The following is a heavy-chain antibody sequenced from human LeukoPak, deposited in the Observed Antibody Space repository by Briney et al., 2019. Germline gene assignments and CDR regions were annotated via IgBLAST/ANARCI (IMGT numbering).Heavy chain of an antibody. Sequence: GGSLRLSCAVSGVKDSGYYRRWVRQATGKGLEWVGLIRDSGEAFYADFVRGRFAISRDESENTLYLQMNSLRVEDTAVYFCARDRAALQDWVEFDPWGQGTPVIVSS. CDR1: GVKDSGYY. CDR2: IRDSGEA. V-gene: IGHV3-66*03. D-gene: IGHD3/OR15-3a*01. J-gene: IGHJ5*02. CDR3: ARDRAALQDWVEFDP.